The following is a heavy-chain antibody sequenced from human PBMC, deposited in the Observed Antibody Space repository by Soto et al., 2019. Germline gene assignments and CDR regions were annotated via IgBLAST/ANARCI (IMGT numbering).Heavy chain of an antibody. D-gene: IGHD3-3*01. V-gene: IGHV4-34*01. CDR2: INESGST. CDR3: VWREFYYYDMDV. J-gene: IGHJ6*02. CDR1: GGSLGGFC. Sequence: PSETRSLTCALYGGSLGGFCWSWIRQPPEKGLEWIGEINESGSTNYNPSLKSRVSISVDTSKKQFSLKLSSVTAADTALYYCVWREFYYYDMDVWGQGTTVTVSS.